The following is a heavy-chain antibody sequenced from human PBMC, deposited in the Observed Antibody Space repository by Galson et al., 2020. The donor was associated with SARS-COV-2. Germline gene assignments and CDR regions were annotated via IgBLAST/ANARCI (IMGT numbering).Heavy chain of an antibody. CDR1: GYTFTTFY. V-gene: IGHV1-18*01. D-gene: IGHD2-15*01. CDR3: ARSRALGDCSGGSCLFY. Sequence: ASVKVSCKASGYTFTTFYITWVRQTPGQGLEWMGKISPYNSNTKYTQTLQGSVTMTTDTSTSTAYMELRSLTSDDTAVYYCARSRALGDCSGGSCLFYWGQGTLVTVSS. J-gene: IGHJ4*02. CDR2: ISPYNSNT.